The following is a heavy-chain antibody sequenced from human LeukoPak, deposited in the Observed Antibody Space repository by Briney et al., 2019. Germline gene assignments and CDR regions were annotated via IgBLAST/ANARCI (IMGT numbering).Heavy chain of an antibody. CDR1: GFTFSSYD. J-gene: IGHJ6*03. CDR3: ARAVPSDSPRAYYYYMDV. Sequence: GGSLRLSWTASGFTFSSYDMHWVRQATGKGLEWVSAIGTAGDTYYPGSVKGRFTISRENAKNSLYLQMNSLRAGDTAVYYCARAVPSDSPRAYYYYMDVWGKGTTVTVSS. D-gene: IGHD3-22*01. V-gene: IGHV3-13*01. CDR2: IGTAGDT.